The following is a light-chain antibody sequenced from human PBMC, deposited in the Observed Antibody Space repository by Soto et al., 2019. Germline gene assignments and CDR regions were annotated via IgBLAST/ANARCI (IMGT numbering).Light chain of an antibody. Sequence: EIVLTQSPVTLSLSPGERATLSCRASQSVSTFLGWYKQKPGQAPRLLIFDASNRATGIPARFSGSGSGTVFTLTISGLEPEDFAVYYCHQRINWPLTFGGGTKV. CDR2: DAS. CDR3: HQRINWPLT. CDR1: QSVSTF. J-gene: IGKJ4*01. V-gene: IGKV3-11*01.